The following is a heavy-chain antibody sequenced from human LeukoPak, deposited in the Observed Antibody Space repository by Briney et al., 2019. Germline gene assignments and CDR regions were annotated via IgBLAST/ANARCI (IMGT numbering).Heavy chain of an antibody. J-gene: IGHJ4*02. CDR3: AKDRAIFVHYFDG. D-gene: IGHD3-9*01. V-gene: IGHV3-9*01. CDR2: ISGDSDRI. CDR1: GFTFDEYA. Sequence: PGGSPRLSCVASGFTFDEYAMHWVRQVPGKGLEWAIGISGDSDRIDYADSVKGRFTISRDNAKNSVYLQMNSLRAEDTALYYCAKDRAIFVHYFDGWGQGTLVTVSS.